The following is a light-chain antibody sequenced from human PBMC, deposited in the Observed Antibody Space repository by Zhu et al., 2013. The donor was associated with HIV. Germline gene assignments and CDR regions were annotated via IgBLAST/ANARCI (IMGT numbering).Light chain of an antibody. CDR3: QQFHRYPWT. CDR1: QSVSSSY. J-gene: IGKJ1*01. CDR2: AAS. Sequence: ETVMTQSPATLSVSPGERATLSCRASQSVSSSYLAWYQQKPGQPPRLLIYAASTRATGTPARFTGSGSATEFTLTVSSLQADDFATYYCQQFHRYPWTFGQGTKVEVK. V-gene: IGKV3-15*01.